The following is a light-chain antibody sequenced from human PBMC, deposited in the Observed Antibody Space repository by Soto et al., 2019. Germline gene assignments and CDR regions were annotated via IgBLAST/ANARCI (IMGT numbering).Light chain of an antibody. V-gene: IGKV3-11*01. J-gene: IGKJ1*01. CDR2: DAS. CDR1: QSVSSY. CDR3: QKRSNWPPWT. Sequence: IVLTQSPATLSLSPGERATLSCRASQSVSSYLAWYQQKPGQAPRLLIYDASNRATGITARFSGSGSGTDFTLTIRSLEPEDFAVYYCQKRSNWPPWTFGQRTKVEIK.